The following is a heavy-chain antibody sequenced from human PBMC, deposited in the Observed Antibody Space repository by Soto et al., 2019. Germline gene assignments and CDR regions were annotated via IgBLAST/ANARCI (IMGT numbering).Heavy chain of an antibody. Sequence: PGGSLRLSCTASGFTFSNYYMSWIRQAPGKGLEWVAYITYGGAVVYYADSVRGRFTISRDNAKNSLYLQMNNLRPEDTAVYYCARESSAKEPNNYFDPWGQGTLVTVSS. J-gene: IGHJ5*02. D-gene: IGHD1-26*01. CDR2: ITYGGAVV. V-gene: IGHV3-11*01. CDR3: ARESSAKEPNNYFDP. CDR1: GFTFSNYY.